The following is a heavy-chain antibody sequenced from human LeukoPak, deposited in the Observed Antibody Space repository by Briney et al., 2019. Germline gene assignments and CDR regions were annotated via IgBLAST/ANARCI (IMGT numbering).Heavy chain of an antibody. CDR1: GGSISSYY. V-gene: IGHV4-59*12. J-gene: IGHJ4*02. Sequence: PSETLSLTCTVSGGSISSYYWSWIRQPPGKGPEWIGNIYYSGSTKYNPSLKSRVTISVDTSKNQFSLKLSSVTAADTAVYYCARGGVLYIAAAGNKGIDYWGQGTLVTVSS. CDR3: ARGGVLYIAAAGNKGIDY. CDR2: IYYSGST. D-gene: IGHD6-13*01.